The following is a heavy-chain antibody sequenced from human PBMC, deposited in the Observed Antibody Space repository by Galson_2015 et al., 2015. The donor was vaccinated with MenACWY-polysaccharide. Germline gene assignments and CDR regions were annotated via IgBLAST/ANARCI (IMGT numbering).Heavy chain of an antibody. CDR3: AKSGGDGVTVFATVPTAPES. V-gene: IGHV3-23*01. D-gene: IGHD2-21*01. CDR2: ISGSGNSA. J-gene: IGHJ4*02. CDR1: GFTFRSYP. Sequence: SLRLSCAASGFTFRSYPMNWVRQTPGKGLEWASGISGSGNSAFYADSVRGRLTISRDNSKNTLYLQMNSLRADDTALYYCAKSGGDGVTVFATVPTAPESWGQGTLVTVSS.